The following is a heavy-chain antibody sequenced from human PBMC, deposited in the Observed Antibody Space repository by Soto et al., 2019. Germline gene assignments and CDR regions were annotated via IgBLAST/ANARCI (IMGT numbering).Heavy chain of an antibody. CDR2: INSDGSST. CDR3: ARVGIFGVVPHPYYYYMDV. D-gene: IGHD3-3*01. V-gene: IGHV3-74*01. Sequence: GGSLRLSCAASGFTFSSYWMHWVRQAPGKGLVWVSRINSDGSSTSYADSVKGRFTISRDNAKNTLYLQMNSLRAEDTAVYYCARVGIFGVVPHPYYYYMDVWGKGTTVTVSS. CDR1: GFTFSSYW. J-gene: IGHJ6*03.